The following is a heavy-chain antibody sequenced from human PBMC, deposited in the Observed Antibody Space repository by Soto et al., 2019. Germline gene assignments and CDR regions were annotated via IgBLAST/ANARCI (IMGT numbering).Heavy chain of an antibody. J-gene: IGHJ6*03. CDR2: IFYSGNT. CDR3: ARHHTERYCYYYMDV. Sequence: PSETLSLTCTVSGASINTYYWGWIRQPPGKGLEWIGTIFYSGNTYYNPSLESRVTISVDTSKNQFSLKLTSVTAADTGVYFCARHHTERYCYYYMDVWGKGATVTVSS. V-gene: IGHV4-39*01. CDR1: GASINTYY. D-gene: IGHD1-1*01.